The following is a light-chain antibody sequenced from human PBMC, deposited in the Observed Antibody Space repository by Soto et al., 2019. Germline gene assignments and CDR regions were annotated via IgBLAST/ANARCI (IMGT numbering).Light chain of an antibody. V-gene: IGKV3-20*01. CDR1: QSINNRY. CDR3: QQFGSSPGLT. J-gene: IGKJ3*01. Sequence: EIVLTQSPGTLSLSPGERATLSCRASQSINNRYLAWYQQKPGQAPRLLIYAASSRATGIPDRFSGSGSGTDRALTISSREPEDLAVYYCQQFGSSPGLTFGPGTKVDIK. CDR2: AAS.